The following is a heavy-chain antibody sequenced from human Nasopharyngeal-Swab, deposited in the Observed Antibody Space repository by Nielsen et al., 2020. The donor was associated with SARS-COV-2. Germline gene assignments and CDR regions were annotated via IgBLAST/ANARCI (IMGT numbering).Heavy chain of an antibody. CDR3: ARDDGDVPGITGSGPPGCY. V-gene: IGHV1-2*06. D-gene: IGHD6-13*01. CDR1: GYTFTDYY. J-gene: IGHJ4*02. Sequence: ASVKVSCKASGYTFTDYYMHWVRPAPGQGLDWMGRINHNSGDSDYTQKFQGRVTVTRDTSINTVYMELSSLRSDDTAVYYCARDDGDVPGITGSGPPGCYWSQGTLVTVSS. CDR2: INHNSGDS.